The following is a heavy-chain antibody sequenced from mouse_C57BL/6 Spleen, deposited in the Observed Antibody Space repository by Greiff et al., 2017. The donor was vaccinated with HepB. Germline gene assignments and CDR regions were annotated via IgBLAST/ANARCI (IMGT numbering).Heavy chain of an antibody. CDR2: ISDGGSYT. Sequence: EVQRVESGGGLVKPGGSLKLSCAASGFTFSSYAMSWVRQTPEKRLEWVATISDGGSYTYYPDNVKGRFTISRDNAKNNLYLQMSHLKSEDTAMYYCARDVLGYFDYWGQGTTLTVSS. J-gene: IGHJ2*01. CDR1: GFTFSSYA. V-gene: IGHV5-4*01. CDR3: ARDVLGYFDY. D-gene: IGHD4-1*01.